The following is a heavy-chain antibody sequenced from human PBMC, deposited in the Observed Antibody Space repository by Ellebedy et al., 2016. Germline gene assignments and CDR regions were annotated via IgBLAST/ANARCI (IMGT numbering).Heavy chain of an antibody. CDR2: ISASGTT. CDR1: GFTFSGYD. V-gene: IGHV3-23*01. Sequence: GESLKISXAASGFTFSGYDMTWVRQVPGEGLEWVSTISASGTTHYADSVNGRVSISRDNSNNTVHLQMSSLRAEDTAVYYCVKGYCSSLGCTGSHWGQGTLITVSS. J-gene: IGHJ4*02. D-gene: IGHD2-2*01. CDR3: VKGYCSSLGCTGSH.